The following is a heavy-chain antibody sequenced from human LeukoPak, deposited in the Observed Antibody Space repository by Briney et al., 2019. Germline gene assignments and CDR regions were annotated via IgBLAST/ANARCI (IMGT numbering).Heavy chain of an antibody. CDR1: GFTFSSFW. Sequence: PGGSLRLSCAAAGFTFSSFWMSWVRQAPGKGLEWVSYISSSSSTIYYADSVKGRFTISRDNAKNSLYLQMNSLRAEDTAVYYCARETGEVDYWGQGTLVTVSS. D-gene: IGHD7-27*01. CDR2: ISSSSSTI. V-gene: IGHV3-48*04. J-gene: IGHJ4*02. CDR3: ARETGEVDY.